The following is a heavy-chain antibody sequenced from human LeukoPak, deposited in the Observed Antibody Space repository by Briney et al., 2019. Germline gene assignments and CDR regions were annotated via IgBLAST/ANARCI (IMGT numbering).Heavy chain of an antibody. CDR1: GSTFSSYA. Sequence: PGGSLRLSCAASGSTFSSYAMHWVRQAPGKGLEWVAVIWYDGSNKYYADSVKGRFTISRDHSKNTLYLQMKSLRAEDTAVYYCARELEIAVAGTLGYWGQGALVTVSS. D-gene: IGHD6-19*01. J-gene: IGHJ4*02. V-gene: IGHV3-33*01. CDR2: IWYDGSNK. CDR3: ARELEIAVAGTLGY.